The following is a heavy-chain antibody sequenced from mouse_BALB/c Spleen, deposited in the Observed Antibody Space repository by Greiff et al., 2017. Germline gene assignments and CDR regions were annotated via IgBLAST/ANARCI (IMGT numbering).Heavy chain of an antibody. CDR2: IDPSNSET. Sequence: QVQLQQSGPELVRPGASVKMSCKASGYTFTSYWMHWVKQRPGQGLEWIGMIDPSNSETRLNQKFKDKATLNVDKSSNTAYMQLSSLTSEDSAVYYCAGLRSPAYYRYEGYAMEYWGQGTSVTVSS. J-gene: IGHJ4*01. CDR1: GYTFTSYW. V-gene: IGHV1-74*01. CDR3: AGLRSPAYYRYEGYAMEY. D-gene: IGHD2-14*01.